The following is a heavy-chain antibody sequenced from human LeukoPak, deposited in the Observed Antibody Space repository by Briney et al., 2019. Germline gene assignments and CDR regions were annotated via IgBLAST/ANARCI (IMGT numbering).Heavy chain of an antibody. CDR2: IKNNADGGTT. J-gene: IGHJ4*02. V-gene: IGHV3-15*01. Sequence: PGGSLRLSCVASGLTFINAWMSWVRQAPGKGLEWVGRIKNNADGGTTDYAAPVKGRFTISRDDSKNTLYLQMNSLKTEDTAIYYCTTDPGDYPDYWGKGTLVTVSS. CDR3: TTDPGDYPDY. D-gene: IGHD4-17*01. CDR1: GLTFINAW.